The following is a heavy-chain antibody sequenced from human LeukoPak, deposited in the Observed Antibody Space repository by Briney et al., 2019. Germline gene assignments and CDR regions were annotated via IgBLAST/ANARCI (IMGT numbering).Heavy chain of an antibody. CDR1: GGXISSYY. CDR2: IYYSGST. V-gene: IGHV4-59*01. CDR3: ATMVEGVHTYFGS. J-gene: IGHJ4*02. Sequence: PSETLSLTCTVSGGXISSYYWSWIRQPPGKGLEYIGYIYYSGSTNYNPSLKSRVTMSLDTSKNQLSLKLRSVTAADTAVYYCATMVEGVHTYFGSWGQGNLVAVSS. D-gene: IGHD3-10*01.